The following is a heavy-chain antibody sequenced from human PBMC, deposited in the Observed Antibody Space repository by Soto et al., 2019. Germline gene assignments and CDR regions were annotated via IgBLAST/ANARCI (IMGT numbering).Heavy chain of an antibody. CDR1: GYSYTSYC. D-gene: IGHD3-22*01. CDR3: ARTYYYDSSGTQGSDP. Sequence: LKISCKGSGYSYTSYCLGWVRPMPGKGLEWIGIIYPGDSDTRYRPSFQGQVTISADKSIRPAYLQWSSLKASDTAMYYCARTYYYDSSGTQGSDPWGQGALVTVSA. CDR2: IYPGDSDT. V-gene: IGHV5-51*01. J-gene: IGHJ5*02.